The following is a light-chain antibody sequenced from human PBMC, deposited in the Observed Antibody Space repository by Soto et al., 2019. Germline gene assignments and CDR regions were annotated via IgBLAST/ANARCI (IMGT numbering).Light chain of an antibody. Sequence: EIVLTQSPATLSLSPGERATLSCRASQSVSSYLAWYQQKPGQAPRLLIYDASNRATGIPARFSGSGSGTDLTLTISSLEPEDFAVYYSQQRSASPWTFGQGTKVEIK. CDR3: QQRSASPWT. J-gene: IGKJ1*01. CDR1: QSVSSY. CDR2: DAS. V-gene: IGKV3-11*01.